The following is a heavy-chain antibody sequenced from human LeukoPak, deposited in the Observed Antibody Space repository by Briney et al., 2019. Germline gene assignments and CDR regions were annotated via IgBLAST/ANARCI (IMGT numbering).Heavy chain of an antibody. CDR3: ARGSQGYCSGGSCNYMDV. Sequence: SETLSLTCTVSGGSISSYYWSWIRQPPGKGLEWIGYIYYSGSTNYNPSLKSRVTISVDTSKNQFSLKLSSVTAADTAVYYCARGSQGYCSGGSCNYMDVWGKGATVTVSS. CDR2: IYYSGST. V-gene: IGHV4-59*01. CDR1: GGSISSYY. J-gene: IGHJ6*03. D-gene: IGHD2-15*01.